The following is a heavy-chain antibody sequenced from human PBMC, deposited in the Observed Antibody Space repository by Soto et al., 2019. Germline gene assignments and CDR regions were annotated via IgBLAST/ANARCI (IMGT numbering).Heavy chain of an antibody. CDR2: ISWNSGSI. D-gene: IGHD6-19*01. CDR3: ASPYSSGWYGRDAFDI. J-gene: IGHJ3*02. V-gene: IGHV3-9*01. CDR1: GFTFDDYA. Sequence: GGSLRLSCAASGFTFDDYAMHWVRQAPGKGLEWVSGISWNSGSIGYADSVKGRFTISRDNAKNSLYLQMNSLRAEDTALYYCASPYSSGWYGRDAFDIWGQGTMGTVSS.